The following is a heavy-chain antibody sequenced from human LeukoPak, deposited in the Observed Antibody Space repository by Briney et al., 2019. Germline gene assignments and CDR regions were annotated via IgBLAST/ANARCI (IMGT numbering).Heavy chain of an antibody. CDR2: IYTRGST. J-gene: IGHJ6*03. V-gene: IGHV4-61*02. D-gene: IGHD2-2*01. CDR1: GASISSGSYY. CDR3: ARGGEEYQLLLGYYYYYMDV. Sequence: SETLPLTCTVSGASISSGSYYSSWIRQPAGKGLERIGRIYTRGSTNYNPTLKSRVTISVDTSKNQFSLKLSSVTAADTAVYYCARGGEEYQLLLGYYYYYMDVWGKGTTVTVSS.